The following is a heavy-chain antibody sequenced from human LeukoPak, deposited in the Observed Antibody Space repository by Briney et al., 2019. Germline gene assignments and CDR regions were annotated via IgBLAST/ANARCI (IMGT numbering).Heavy chain of an antibody. D-gene: IGHD3-22*01. Sequence: PGRSLTLSCAASGFTFRNYGMNWVRQAPGKGLGWVAIIWYDGSDKYYVDSVKRRFTISRDNSKNNMYLQMNSLRAADTALYYRAKDGIGGIYDDSSGYFDNWGQGTLVTVSS. CDR3: AKDGIGGIYDDSSGYFDN. J-gene: IGHJ4*02. CDR1: GFTFRNYG. CDR2: IWYDGSDK. V-gene: IGHV3-33*06.